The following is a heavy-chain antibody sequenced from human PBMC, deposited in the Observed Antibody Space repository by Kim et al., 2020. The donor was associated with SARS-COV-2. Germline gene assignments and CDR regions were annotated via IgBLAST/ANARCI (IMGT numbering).Heavy chain of an antibody. CDR3: TTGTTY. Sequence: NQHGRVRRYVDSVQGRFTISRDNAKNSLYLQMNTLGAEDTALYYCTTGTTYWGQGILVTVSS. V-gene: IGHV3-7*03. CDR2: NQHGRVR. J-gene: IGHJ4*02.